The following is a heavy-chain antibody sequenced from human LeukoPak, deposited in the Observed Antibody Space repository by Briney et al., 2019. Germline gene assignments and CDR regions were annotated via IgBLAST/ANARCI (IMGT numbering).Heavy chain of an antibody. CDR2: ITGSGGST. CDR3: AKEYCSSTSCPVDY. D-gene: IGHD2-2*01. J-gene: IGHJ4*02. CDR1: GFTFSSYA. Sequence: PGRSLRLSCAASGFTFSSYAMSWVRQAPGKGLEWVSVITGSGGSTYYADSVKGRFTISKDNSKNTLYPQMNSLRAEDTAVYYCAKEYCSSTSCPVDYWGQGTLVTVSS. V-gene: IGHV3-23*01.